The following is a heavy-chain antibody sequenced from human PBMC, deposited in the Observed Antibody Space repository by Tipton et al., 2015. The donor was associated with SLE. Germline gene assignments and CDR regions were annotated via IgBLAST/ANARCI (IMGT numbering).Heavy chain of an antibody. CDR2: INYGGDT. D-gene: IGHD5-18*01. V-gene: IGHV4-34*01. CDR1: DGALSGYY. CDR3: ARIQLWLIHDAFDI. J-gene: IGHJ3*02. Sequence: TLSLTCAVFDGALSGYYWSWIRQPPGEGLEWIGEINYGGDTKYNPSLKSRVTMSIDTSKNQFSLKLNSVTAADTAVYYCARIQLWLIHDAFDIWAQGTMVSVSS.